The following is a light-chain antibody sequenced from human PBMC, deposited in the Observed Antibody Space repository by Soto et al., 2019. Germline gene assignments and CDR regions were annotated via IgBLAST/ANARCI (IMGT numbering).Light chain of an antibody. V-gene: IGKV3-20*01. J-gene: IGKJ5*01. CDR3: QQYTGPPTT. Sequence: EILLTQSPDTLSLSQGERATLSFRASQTVSSNYLAWCQQRPGQAPRLLIYGASTRAAGIPDRFSGSGSGTDFTLTITRLEPEDSAVYFCQQYTGPPTTFGQGTRLEIK. CDR2: GAS. CDR1: QTVSSNY.